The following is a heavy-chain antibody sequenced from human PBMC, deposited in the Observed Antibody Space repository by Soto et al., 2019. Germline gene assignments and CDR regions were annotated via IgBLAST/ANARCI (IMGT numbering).Heavy chain of an antibody. J-gene: IGHJ6*02. CDR3: ARDPNDSSAYYHHYYYGMDV. CDR2: INAGNANT. D-gene: IGHD3-22*01. CDR1: GYTFTSYG. V-gene: IGHV1-3*01. Sequence: AASVKVSCKASGYTFTSYGIHWVRQAPGQRLEWTGWINAGNANTKYSEKFQGRVTITRDTSASTACLELSSLRSEDTAVYYCARDPNDSSAYYHHYYYGMDVWGQGTTVTVSS.